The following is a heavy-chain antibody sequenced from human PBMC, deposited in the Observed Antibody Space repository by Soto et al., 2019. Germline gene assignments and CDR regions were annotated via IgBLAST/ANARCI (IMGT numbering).Heavy chain of an antibody. D-gene: IGHD6-13*01. CDR1: GFTFSSYA. CDR2: ISYDGSNK. V-gene: IGHV3-30-3*01. J-gene: IGHJ6*02. Sequence: QVQLVESGGGVVQPGRSLRLSCAASGFTFSSYAMHWVRQAPGKGLEWVAVISYDGSNKYYADSVKGRFTISRDNSKNTLYLQMNSLRAEDTAVYYCARGTAAATHYYYYYGIDVWGQGTTVTVSS. CDR3: ARGTAAATHYYYYYGIDV.